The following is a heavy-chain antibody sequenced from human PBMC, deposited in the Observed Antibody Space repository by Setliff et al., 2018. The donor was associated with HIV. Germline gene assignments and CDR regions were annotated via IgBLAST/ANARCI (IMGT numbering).Heavy chain of an antibody. J-gene: IGHJ4*02. V-gene: IGHV1-69-2*01. CDR3: ATLDYYGSQTYNLALHY. CDR1: GYPFTDYY. D-gene: IGHD3-10*01. CDR2: VDPKNGKT. Sequence: GASVKVSCQASGYPFTDYYMHWVQQAPGKGLEWMGRVDPKNGKTLYAENLRGRITITADTSTDTAYMELNSLRSEDTALYYCATLDYYGSQTYNLALHYWGQGTLVTVSS.